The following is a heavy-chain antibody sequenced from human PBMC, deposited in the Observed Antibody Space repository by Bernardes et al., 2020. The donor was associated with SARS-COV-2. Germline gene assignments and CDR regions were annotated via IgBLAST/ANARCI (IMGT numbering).Heavy chain of an antibody. D-gene: IGHD6-19*01. Sequence: GGSLRLSCAASGFTFSDCYMSWIRKAPGKGLDWVSYISSSGSTIYYADSVKGRFTISRDNAKNSLYLQMNSLRAEDTAVYYCARDPTGWYWFDPWGQGTLVTVSS. J-gene: IGHJ5*02. V-gene: IGHV3-11*01. CDR3: ARDPTGWYWFDP. CDR2: ISSSGSTI. CDR1: GFTFSDCY.